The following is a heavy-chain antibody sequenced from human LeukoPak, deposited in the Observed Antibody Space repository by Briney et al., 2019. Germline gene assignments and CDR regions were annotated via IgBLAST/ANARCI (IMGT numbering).Heavy chain of an antibody. J-gene: IGHJ4*02. D-gene: IGHD4-11*01. CDR1: GFTFSSYA. Sequence: PGGSLRLSCAASGFTFSSYAMSWVRQAPGKGLEWASAISGSGGSTYYADSVKGRFTISRDNSKNTLYLQMNSLRAEDTALYYCATSTVAKYDYWGQGTLVAVSS. V-gene: IGHV3-23*01. CDR2: ISGSGGST. CDR3: ATSTVAKYDY.